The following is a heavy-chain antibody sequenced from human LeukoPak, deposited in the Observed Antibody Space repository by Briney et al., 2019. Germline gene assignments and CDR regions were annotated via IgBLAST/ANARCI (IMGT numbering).Heavy chain of an antibody. Sequence: KASETLSRTCAVYGGSFSGYYWSWIRQPPGKGLEWIGEINHSGSTNYNPSLKSRVTISVDTSKNQFSLKLSSVTAADTAVYYCARGDYYDSSGYYHEPDYWGQGTLVTVSS. V-gene: IGHV4-34*01. CDR3: ARGDYYDSSGYYHEPDY. CDR2: INHSGST. D-gene: IGHD3-22*01. CDR1: GGSFSGYY. J-gene: IGHJ4*02.